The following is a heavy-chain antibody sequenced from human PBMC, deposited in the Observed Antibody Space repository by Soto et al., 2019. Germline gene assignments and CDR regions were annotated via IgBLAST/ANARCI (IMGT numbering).Heavy chain of an antibody. Sequence: ASVKVSCKVSGYTLIELSMHWVRQAPGKGLEWMGGFDPEDGETIYEQKFQGRVTMTEDKSTDTAYMELSSLRSEDTAVYYCATGREITSQDIVAGYYYYMDVWGKGTTVTVSS. J-gene: IGHJ6*03. CDR2: FDPEDGET. CDR1: GYTLIELS. CDR3: ATGREITSQDIVAGYYYYMDV. V-gene: IGHV1-24*01. D-gene: IGHD2-15*01.